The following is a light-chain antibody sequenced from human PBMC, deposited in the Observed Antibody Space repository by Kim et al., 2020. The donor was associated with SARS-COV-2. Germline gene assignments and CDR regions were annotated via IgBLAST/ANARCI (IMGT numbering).Light chain of an antibody. CDR3: AAWDDSLNAYV. CDR2: HND. Sequence: QSVLTQPPSASGTPGQRVTISCSGSNSNIGSSTANWYQHLPGTAPKLLVYHNDLRPSGVPGRFSGYKSGASASLAISGLRSDDEADYYCAAWDDSLNAYVFGTGTKVTVL. V-gene: IGLV1-44*01. CDR1: NSNIGSST. J-gene: IGLJ1*01.